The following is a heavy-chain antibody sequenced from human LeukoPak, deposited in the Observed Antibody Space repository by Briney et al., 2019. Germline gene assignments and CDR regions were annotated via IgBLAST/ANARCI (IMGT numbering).Heavy chain of an antibody. CDR3: ARHGSPYYYYGMDV. V-gene: IGHV5-51*01. J-gene: IGHJ6*02. CDR2: IYPGDSDS. Sequence: GESLKISCKGSGFNFNSYWIAWVRQMPGKGLEWVGIIYPGDSDSRYSRSFEGQVTISADRSINTAYLQWSSLKASDTAMYYCARHGSPYYYYGMDVWGQGATVTVSS. D-gene: IGHD6-19*01. CDR1: GFNFNSYW.